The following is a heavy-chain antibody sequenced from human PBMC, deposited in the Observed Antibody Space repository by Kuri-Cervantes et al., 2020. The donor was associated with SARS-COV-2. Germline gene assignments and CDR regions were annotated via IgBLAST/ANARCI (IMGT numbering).Heavy chain of an antibody. CDR3: ARSPGSIVVVTAPDY. J-gene: IGHJ4*02. Sequence: ASVKVSCKASGFTFTSYGISWVRQAPGQGLEWMGWISAYNGNTNYAQKLQGRVTMTTDTSTSTAYMELRSLRSDDTAVYYCARSPGSIVVVTAPDYWGQGTLVTVSS. D-gene: IGHD2-21*02. V-gene: IGHV1-18*04. CDR1: GFTFTSYG. CDR2: ISAYNGNT.